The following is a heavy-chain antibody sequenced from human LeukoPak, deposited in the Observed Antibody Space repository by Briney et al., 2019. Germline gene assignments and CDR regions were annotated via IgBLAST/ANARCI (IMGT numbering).Heavy chain of an antibody. V-gene: IGHV3-21*01. D-gene: IGHD1-14*01. Sequence: GGSLRLSCAASGFTFSSNGMNWVRQAPGKGLEWVSSISSSSGYIFYADSVKGRFTVSRDNAKNSLYLQMNSLRAEDTAVYYCARGPDRLRNWFDPWGQGILVTVSS. CDR3: ARGPDRLRNWFDP. CDR1: GFTFSSNG. CDR2: ISSSSGYI. J-gene: IGHJ5*02.